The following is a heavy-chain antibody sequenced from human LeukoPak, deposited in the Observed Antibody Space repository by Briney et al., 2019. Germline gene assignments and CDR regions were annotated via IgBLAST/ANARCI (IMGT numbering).Heavy chain of an antibody. V-gene: IGHV4-39*01. Sequence: SETLSLTCIVSGGSISSSSYYWGWIRQPPGKGLEWVVSIYYSGSTYYNPSLKSRVTISVDTSKNQFSLKLSSVTAADTAVYYCAGDVVSVDSSSRERSYYYYGMDVWGQGTTVAVSS. CDR3: AGDVVSVDSSSRERSYYYYGMDV. CDR2: IYYSGST. J-gene: IGHJ6*02. CDR1: GGSISSSSYY. D-gene: IGHD6-13*01.